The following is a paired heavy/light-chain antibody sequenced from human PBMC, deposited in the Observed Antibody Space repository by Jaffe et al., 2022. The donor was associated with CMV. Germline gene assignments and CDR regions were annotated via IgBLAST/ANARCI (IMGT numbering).Heavy chain of an antibody. V-gene: IGHV3-23*01. CDR1: EITFSSYT. J-gene: IGHJ4*02. Sequence: EVQLLESGGGLVQPGGSLRLSCAASEITFSSYTMSWVRQAPGRGLEWVSAITSSGISTYYADSVKGRFTISRDNSKNTLYLQMNSLRAEDTAIYYCANVWRSTRTRGNVHWGQGTLVTVSS. CDR2: ITSSGIST. CDR3: ANVWRSTRTRGNVH. D-gene: IGHD1-1*01.
Light chain of an antibody. Sequence: DIQMTQSPSSLSASVGDRVTITCRASQDISNYLAWFQQKPGKVPKVLIYGASTLQSGVPSRFSGSGSGTDFTLTISSLQPEDVATYYCQKCNSAPYTFGQGTKLEIK. CDR2: GAS. CDR3: QKCNSAPYT. V-gene: IGKV1-27*01. CDR1: QDISNY. J-gene: IGKJ2*01.